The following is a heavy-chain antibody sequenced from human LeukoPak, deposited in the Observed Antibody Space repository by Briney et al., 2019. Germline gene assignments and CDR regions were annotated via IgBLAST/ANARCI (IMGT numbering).Heavy chain of an antibody. CDR2: IYPSGST. CDR1: GDSISNYY. CDR3: ARHPRPAIHWYFDL. V-gene: IGHV4-4*09. J-gene: IGHJ2*01. D-gene: IGHD3-3*01. Sequence: SETLSLTCTVSGDSISNYYWSWVRQLPGKGLEWIGYIYPSGSTNYSPSFKSRVTISLDTSKTQFSLNLNSVTAADTAVYYCARHPRPAIHWYFDLWGRGTLVTVSS.